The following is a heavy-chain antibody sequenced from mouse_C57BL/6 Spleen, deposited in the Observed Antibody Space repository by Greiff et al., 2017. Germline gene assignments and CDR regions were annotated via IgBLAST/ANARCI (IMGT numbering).Heavy chain of an antibody. CDR1: GYTFTSYG. Sequence: QVQLQQSGAELARPGASVKLSCKASGYTFTSYGISWVKQRTGQGLEWIGEIYPRSGNTYYNEKFKGKATLTADKSSSTAYMALRSLTSEDSAVYFCARGDPDSSGTPYYYAMDYWGQGTSVTVSS. V-gene: IGHV1-81*01. J-gene: IGHJ4*01. D-gene: IGHD3-2*02. CDR2: IYPRSGNT. CDR3: ARGDPDSSGTPYYYAMDY.